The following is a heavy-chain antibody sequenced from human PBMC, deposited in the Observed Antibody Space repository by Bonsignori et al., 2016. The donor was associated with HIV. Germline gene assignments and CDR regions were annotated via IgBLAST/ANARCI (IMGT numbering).Heavy chain of an antibody. J-gene: IGHJ6*03. Sequence: GESLKISCAASGFTFSTYWMHWVRQAPGKGLVWVSRINSDGSSTNYADSVKGRFTISRDNAKNTLYLQMNSLRAEDTAVYYCATVCSGGSCSTGGDYYYYYMDVWGQRDHGHRLL. CDR3: ATVCSGGSCSTGGDYYYYYMDV. CDR1: GFTFSTYW. CDR2: INSDGSST. D-gene: IGHD2-15*01. V-gene: IGHV3-74*01.